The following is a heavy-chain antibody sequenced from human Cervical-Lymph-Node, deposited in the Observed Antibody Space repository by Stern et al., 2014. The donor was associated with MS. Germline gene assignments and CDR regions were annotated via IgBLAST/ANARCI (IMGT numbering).Heavy chain of an antibody. V-gene: IGHV4-31*01. Sequence: QLQLQESGPGLVKPSQTLSLSCTVSGGSISSVGYHWNWIRQPPEKGLEXIWSIYYTGSTYYNPSLKSLAVISVDSSKNQFSLNLTSVTAADTAVYYCARSSITIFRVVTAFDIWGQGTMVSVSS. J-gene: IGHJ3*02. D-gene: IGHD3-3*01. CDR1: GGSISSVGYH. CDR3: ARSSITIFRVVTAFDI. CDR2: IYYTGST.